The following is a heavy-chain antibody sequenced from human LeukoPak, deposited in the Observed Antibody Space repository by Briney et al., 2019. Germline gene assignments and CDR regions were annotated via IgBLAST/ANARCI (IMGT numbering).Heavy chain of an antibody. CDR2: ISSSSSYI. J-gene: IGHJ4*02. V-gene: IGHV3-21*01. Sequence: GGSLRLSCAASGFTFSSYSMNWVRQAPGKGLEWVSSISSSSSYIYYADSVKGRFTISRDNSKNTLYLQMNSLRAEDTAVYYCARAELLSLDYWGQGTLVTVSS. CDR1: GFTFSSYS. CDR3: ARAELLSLDY. D-gene: IGHD2-21*02.